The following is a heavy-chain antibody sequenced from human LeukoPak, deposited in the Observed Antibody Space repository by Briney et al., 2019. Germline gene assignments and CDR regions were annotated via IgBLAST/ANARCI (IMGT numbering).Heavy chain of an antibody. CDR2: INPDGSGT. Sequence: PGGSLRLSCAASGFTFSSDWMHWVRQGPGKGLVWVSRINPDGSGTSHADSVRGRFTISRDNAKNTLYLQMNSLRAEDTAVYYCAKGRVAADHEYFQHWGQGTLVTVSS. J-gene: IGHJ1*01. V-gene: IGHV3-74*01. CDR3: AKGRVAADHEYFQH. D-gene: IGHD6-13*01. CDR1: GFTFSSDW.